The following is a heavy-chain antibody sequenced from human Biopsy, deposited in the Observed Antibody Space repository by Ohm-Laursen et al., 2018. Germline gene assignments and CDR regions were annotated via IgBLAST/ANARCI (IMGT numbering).Heavy chain of an antibody. CDR3: GRAVRNQLLTDP. CDR1: GYTFTSYD. J-gene: IGHJ5*02. V-gene: IGHV1-8*01. CDR2: LNPVSGNS. D-gene: IGHD1-7*01. Sequence: EASVKVSCKASGYTFTSYDITWVRQASGQGPEWIGWLNPVSGNSNFGQKFRGRVTVTSDTSISTAYMELGGLTSDDTATYYCGRAVRNQLLTDPWGQGTLVTVTS.